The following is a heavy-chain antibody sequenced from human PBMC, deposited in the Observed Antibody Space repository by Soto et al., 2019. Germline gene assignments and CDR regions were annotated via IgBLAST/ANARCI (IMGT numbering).Heavy chain of an antibody. CDR2: FDPEDGET. J-gene: IGHJ4*02. CDR1: GYTLTELS. CDR3: ATVTYYYDSSGYYQLYHFDY. Sequence: ASVKVSCKVSGYTLTELSMHWVRQAPGRGLEWMGGFDPEDGETIYAQKFQGRVTMTEDTSTDTAYMELSSLRSEDTAVYYCATVTYYYDSSGYYQLYHFDYWGQGTLVTVSS. V-gene: IGHV1-24*01. D-gene: IGHD3-22*01.